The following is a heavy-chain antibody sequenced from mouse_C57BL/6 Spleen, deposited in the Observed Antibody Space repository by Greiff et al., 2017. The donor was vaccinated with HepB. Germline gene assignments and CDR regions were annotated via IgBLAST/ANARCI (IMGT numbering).Heavy chain of an antibody. V-gene: IGHV1-26*01. D-gene: IGHD1-1*01. CDR2: INPNNGGT. Sequence: VQLQQSGPELVKPGASVKISCKASGYTFTDYYMNWVKQSHGKSLEWIGDINPNNGGTSYNQKFKGKATLTVDKSSSTAYMELRSLTSEDSAVYYCARYYGSSYRGYYAMDYWGQGTSVTVSS. J-gene: IGHJ4*01. CDR3: ARYYGSSYRGYYAMDY. CDR1: GYTFTDYY.